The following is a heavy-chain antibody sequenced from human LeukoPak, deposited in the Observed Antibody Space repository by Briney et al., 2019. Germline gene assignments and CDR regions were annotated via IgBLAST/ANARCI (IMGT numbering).Heavy chain of an antibody. CDR1: GFTFSTYA. D-gene: IGHD6-19*01. CDR3: ARGFLGGTDQYFDS. J-gene: IGHJ4*02. V-gene: IGHV3-23*01. Sequence: PGGSLRLSCAASGFTFSTYAMNWVRQAPAKGLEWVSTIGGGGPTTDYADSVKDRFTISRDNSKNTLYLQMNSLRAVDTAVYFCARGFLGGTDQYFDSWGQGTLVTVSS. CDR2: IGGGGPTT.